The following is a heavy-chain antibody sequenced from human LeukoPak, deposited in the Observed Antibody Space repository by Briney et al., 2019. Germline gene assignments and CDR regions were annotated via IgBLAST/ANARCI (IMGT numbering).Heavy chain of an antibody. D-gene: IGHD3-10*01. CDR2: TYYRSKWYN. CDR3: ARGTFGSGSYQNWFDP. CDR1: GDSVSSNSAA. V-gene: IGHV6-1*01. Sequence: SQTLSLTCAISGDSVSSNSAAWNWIRQSPSRGLEWLGRTYYRSKWYNDYAVSVKSRITINPDTSKNQFSLQLNSVTPEDTAVYYCARGTFGSGSYQNWFDPWGQGTLVTVSS. J-gene: IGHJ5*02.